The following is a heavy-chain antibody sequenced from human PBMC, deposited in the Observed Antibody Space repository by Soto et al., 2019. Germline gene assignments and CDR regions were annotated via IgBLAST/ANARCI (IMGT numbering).Heavy chain of an antibody. Sequence: SETLSLTCTVSGGSISSSSYYWGWIRQPPGKGLEWIGSIYYSGSTYYNPSLKSRVTISVDTSKNQFSLKLSSVTAADTAVYYCARLGRGTEGWFDPWGQGTLVTVSS. J-gene: IGHJ5*02. CDR1: GGSISSSSYY. CDR2: IYYSGST. V-gene: IGHV4-39*01. CDR3: ARLGRGTEGWFDP. D-gene: IGHD5-12*01.